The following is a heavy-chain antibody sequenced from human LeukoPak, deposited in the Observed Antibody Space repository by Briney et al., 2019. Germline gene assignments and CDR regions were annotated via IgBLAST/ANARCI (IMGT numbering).Heavy chain of an antibody. CDR3: ARYMGRAWDGPPDY. V-gene: IGHV3-33*01. J-gene: IGHJ4*02. D-gene: IGHD3-10*01. CDR1: GYIFSNYG. Sequence: GGSLRLSCAASGYIFSNYGMHWVRQAPGKRLEWVAVIWNDGSETFHADSVKGRFRIARDNSKNTLYVQMNSLRAEDTAVYFCARYMGRAWDGPPDYWGQGTLVTVSS. CDR2: IWNDGSET.